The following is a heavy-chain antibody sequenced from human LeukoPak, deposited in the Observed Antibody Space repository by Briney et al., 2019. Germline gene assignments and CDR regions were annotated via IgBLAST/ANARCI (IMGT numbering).Heavy chain of an antibody. V-gene: IGHV1-18*01. J-gene: IGHJ6*03. Sequence: ASVKVSCKASGYTFTSYGISWVRQAPGQGLEWMGWISAYNGNTNYAQKLQGRVTMTTDTSTSTAYMELRSLRSDDTAVYYCARIRSSSWGYYYYHYYMDVWGKGTTVTVSS. D-gene: IGHD6-13*01. CDR2: ISAYNGNT. CDR3: ARIRSSSWGYYYYHYYMDV. CDR1: GYTFTSYG.